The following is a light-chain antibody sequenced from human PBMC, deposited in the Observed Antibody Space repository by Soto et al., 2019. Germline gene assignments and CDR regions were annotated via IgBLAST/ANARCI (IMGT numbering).Light chain of an antibody. CDR3: QQYGRSPPFT. CDR2: DAS. CDR1: QSVSGNF. V-gene: IGKV3-20*01. J-gene: IGKJ3*01. Sequence: TVLTQSPGTLSLSPGERATLSCRASQSVSGNFLAWYQQKPGQAPRLLIYDASTRATSIPDRFSASGSGTDFTLTIYRLEPEDFAVYYCQQYGRSPPFTFGPGTKVEIK.